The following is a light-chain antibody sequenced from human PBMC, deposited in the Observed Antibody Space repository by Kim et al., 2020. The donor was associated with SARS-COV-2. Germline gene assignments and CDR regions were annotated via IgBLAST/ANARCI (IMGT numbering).Light chain of an antibody. Sequence: AAVGARVTSTGRASQDIGNDVGWYQQSPGRAPKRLIYGASNLQSGVPSRFSGSGSETEFTLTINSLQPEDFATYFCLQHRTYPITFGQGTRLEIK. CDR2: GAS. J-gene: IGKJ5*01. CDR1: QDIGND. CDR3: LQHRTYPIT. V-gene: IGKV1-17*01.